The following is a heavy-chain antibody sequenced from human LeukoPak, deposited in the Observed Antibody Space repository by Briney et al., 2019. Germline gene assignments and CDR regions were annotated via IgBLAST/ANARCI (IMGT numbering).Heavy chain of an antibody. V-gene: IGHV1-2*02. J-gene: IGHJ6*02. CDR3: ARCYNWNDRLNYYYYGMDV. D-gene: IGHD1-1*01. Sequence: ASVKVSCKASGYTFTGYYMHWVRQAPGQGLEWMGWINPNSGGTNYAQKFQGRVTMTRDTSISTAYMELSRLRSDDTAVYYCARCYNWNDRLNYYYYGMDVWGQGATVTVS. CDR2: INPNSGGT. CDR1: GYTFTGYY.